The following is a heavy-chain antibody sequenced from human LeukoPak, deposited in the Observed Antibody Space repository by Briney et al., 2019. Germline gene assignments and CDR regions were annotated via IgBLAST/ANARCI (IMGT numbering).Heavy chain of an antibody. V-gene: IGHV5-51*01. D-gene: IGHD3-22*01. CDR1: GYTFTSYW. J-gene: IGHJ4*02. CDR2: IYPGDSDT. Sequence: GESLQISCQGSGYTFTSYWVVWVRQMPGRGLEWMGIIYPGDSDTRYSPSFQGQVTFSADKSTNTAYLQWSRLKASDTAMYFCARQGGYYQDYWGQGTLVTVSS. CDR3: ARQGGYYQDY.